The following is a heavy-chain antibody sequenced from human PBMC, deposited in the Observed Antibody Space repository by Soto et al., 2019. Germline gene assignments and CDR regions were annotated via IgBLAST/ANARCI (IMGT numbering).Heavy chain of an antibody. Sequence: QVQLRESGPGLVKPSQTLSLTCSVSGASVAGGSYYWSWVRQPPGKGLEWIGYIPSRGRPFYNPSLTSRVTISADTSKNQLSLQLTSVTAADTAVYYCARDTYSGYDFGLWGQGTLVTVSS. CDR2: IPSRGRP. J-gene: IGHJ5*02. V-gene: IGHV4-30-4*01. D-gene: IGHD5-12*01. CDR1: GASVAGGSYY. CDR3: ARDTYSGYDFGL.